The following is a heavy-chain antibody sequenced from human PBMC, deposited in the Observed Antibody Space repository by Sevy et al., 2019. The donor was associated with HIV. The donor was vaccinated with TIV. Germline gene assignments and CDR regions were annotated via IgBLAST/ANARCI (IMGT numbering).Heavy chain of an antibody. V-gene: IGHV1-18*01. Sequence: ASVKVSCKTSGYSFNMYGISWVRQAPGQGLEWMGWISAYTGDTDYRQMFRGRVTMTTDASTNTAYMELRRLTSDDTAVYYCARHRPQGEVIIPGSGYHYGADFWGPGTMVTVSS. CDR2: ISAYTGDT. CDR1: GYSFNMYG. D-gene: IGHD3-3*01. CDR3: ARHRPQGEVIIPGSGYHYGADF. J-gene: IGHJ6*02.